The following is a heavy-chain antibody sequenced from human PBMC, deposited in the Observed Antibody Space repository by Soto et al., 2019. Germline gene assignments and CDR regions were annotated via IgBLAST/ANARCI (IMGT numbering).Heavy chain of an antibody. CDR2: IYYSGST. CDR3: ATGRGGVERHVRAWFDY. V-gene: IGHV4-39*01. Sequence: QLQLQESGPGLVKPWETLSLTCTVSGVSISSNTYYWGWIRQPPGKGLEWIGSIYYSGSTYYNPSLKSRVAISADTSKNQFSVELRSVAAADTPVYYGATGRGGVERHVRAWFDYWGQGDLVTVSS. D-gene: IGHD1-1*01. J-gene: IGHJ4*02. CDR1: GVSISSNTYY.